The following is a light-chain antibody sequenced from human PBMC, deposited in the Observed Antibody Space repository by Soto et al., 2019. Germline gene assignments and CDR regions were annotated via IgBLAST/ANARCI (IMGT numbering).Light chain of an antibody. CDR1: SSNIGAGYD. CDR3: QSYDSSLSAQGYWV. J-gene: IGLJ3*02. CDR2: GNS. Sequence: QSVLTQPPSVSGAPGQRVTISCTGSSSNIGAGYDVHWYQQLPGTAPKLLIYGNSNRPSGVPDRFSGSKSGTSASLAITGLQAEDEADYYCQSYDSSLSAQGYWVFGGGTKLTVL. V-gene: IGLV1-40*01.